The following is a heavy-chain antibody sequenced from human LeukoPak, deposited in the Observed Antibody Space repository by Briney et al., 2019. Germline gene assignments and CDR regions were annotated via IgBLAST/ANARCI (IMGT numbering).Heavy chain of an antibody. D-gene: IGHD2-21*01. CDR2: MNPNNGDT. CDR1: GYTFSIYG. CDR3: AKRGGALSD. J-gene: IGHJ4*02. V-gene: IGHV1-2*02. Sequence: GASVKVSCKASGYTFSIYGFSWVRQVPGQGLEWMGWMNPNNGDTKSAPEFQGRVAMTRVTSINTAYMEMTGLTPADTAIYYCAKRGGALSDWGQGTPVTVTS.